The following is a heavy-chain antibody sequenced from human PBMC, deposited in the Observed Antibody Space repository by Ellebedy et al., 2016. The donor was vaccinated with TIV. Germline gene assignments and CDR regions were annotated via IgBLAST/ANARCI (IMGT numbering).Heavy chain of an antibody. CDR3: AKDDVKGTVNIYYMDV. CDR2: ISFDGSNK. CDR1: GFTFSNYA. Sequence: GESLKISXAASGFTFSNYALHWVRQAPGKGLEWVAFISFDGSNKYYADSVKGRFTISRDNSKNTLYLQLNSLSAEDTAGYYCAKDDVKGTVNIYYMDVWGNGTTVTVSS. J-gene: IGHJ6*03. V-gene: IGHV3-30*04. D-gene: IGHD1-7*01.